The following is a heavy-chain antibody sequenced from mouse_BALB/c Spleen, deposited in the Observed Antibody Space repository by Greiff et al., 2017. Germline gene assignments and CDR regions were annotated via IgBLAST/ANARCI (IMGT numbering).Heavy chain of an antibody. V-gene: IGHV4-1*02. CDR2: INPDSSTI. D-gene: IGHD2-2*01. CDR1: GFDFSRYW. CDR3: ARRGGYDDYYAMDY. J-gene: IGHJ4*01. Sequence: EVKVEESGGGLVQPGGSLKLSCAASGFDFSRYWMSWVRQAPGKGLEWIGEINPDSSTINYTPSLKDKFIISRDNAKNTLYLQMSKVRSEDTALYYCARRGGYDDYYAMDYWGQGTSVTVSS.